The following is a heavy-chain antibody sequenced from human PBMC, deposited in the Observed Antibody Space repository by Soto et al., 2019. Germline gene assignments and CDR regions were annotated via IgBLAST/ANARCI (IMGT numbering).Heavy chain of an antibody. CDR3: ARSGYGDYYFDY. J-gene: IGHJ4*02. CDR2: ISAYNGNT. Sequence: GASVTVSCEASGDAFASYGSSWVRQAPGQGLEWMGWISAYNGNTNYAQKLQGRVTMTTDTSTSTAYMELRSLRSDDTAVYYCARSGYGDYYFDYRGQGTLVTVSS. D-gene: IGHD4-17*01. V-gene: IGHV1-18*01. CDR1: GDAFASYG.